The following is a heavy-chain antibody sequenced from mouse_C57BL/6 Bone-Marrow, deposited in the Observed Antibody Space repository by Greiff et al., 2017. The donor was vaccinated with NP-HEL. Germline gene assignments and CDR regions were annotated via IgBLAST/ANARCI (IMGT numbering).Heavy chain of an antibody. CDR3: ARAYYSNPYYYAMDY. D-gene: IGHD2-5*01. V-gene: IGHV1-81*01. J-gene: IGHJ4*01. Sequence: VQLQHSGAELARPGASVKLSCKASGYTFTSYGISWVKQRTGQGLEWIGEIYPRSGNTYYNEKFKGKATLTADKSSSTAYMELRSLTSEDSAVYFCARAYYSNPYYYAMDYWGQGTSVTVSS. CDR1: GYTFTSYG. CDR2: IYPRSGNT.